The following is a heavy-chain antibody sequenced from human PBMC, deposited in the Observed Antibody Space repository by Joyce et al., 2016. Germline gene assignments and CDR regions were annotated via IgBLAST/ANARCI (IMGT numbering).Heavy chain of an antibody. CDR1: GLSFDLHSF. V-gene: IGHV4-38-2*01. Sequence: QVQLQESGPGLVKPSETLSLTCGVSGLSFDLHSFWGWIRQPPGKGLEWIGNVYLHGITHYRPSLKSRVTISMDTSKNQFSLNLNSLTAADTAVYFRARRPYNVHTPLGSDWYFDLWGRGTLVTVSS. CDR2: VYLHGIT. D-gene: IGHD5-18*01. CDR3: ARRPYNVHTPLGSDWYFDL. J-gene: IGHJ2*01.